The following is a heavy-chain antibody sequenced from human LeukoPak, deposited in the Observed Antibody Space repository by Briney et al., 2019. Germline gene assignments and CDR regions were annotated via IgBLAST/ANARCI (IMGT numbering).Heavy chain of an antibody. CDR1: GFTFSSYG. CDR3: AKYGVLAADYYYYYMDV. Sequence: GGSLRLSCAASGFTFSSYGMHWVRQAPGKGLEWVAVISYDGSNKYYADSVKGRFTISRDNSKNTLCLQMNSLRAEDTAVYYCAKYGVLAADYYYYYMDVWGKGTTVTISS. D-gene: IGHD6-19*01. CDR2: ISYDGSNK. J-gene: IGHJ6*03. V-gene: IGHV3-30*18.